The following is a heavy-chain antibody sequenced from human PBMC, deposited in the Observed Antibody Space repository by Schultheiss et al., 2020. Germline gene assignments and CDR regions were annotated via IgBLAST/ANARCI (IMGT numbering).Heavy chain of an antibody. CDR3: TTSVLLWFRELS. D-gene: IGHD3-10*01. J-gene: IGHJ5*02. CDR1: GFTFSSYS. CDR2: IKSKTDGGTT. V-gene: IGHV3-15*01. Sequence: GESLKIACAASGFTFSSYSMNWVRQAPGKGLEWVGRIKSKTDGGTTDYAAPVKGRFTISRDDSKNTLYLQMNSLKTEDTAVYYCTTSVLLWFRELSWGQGTLVTVSS.